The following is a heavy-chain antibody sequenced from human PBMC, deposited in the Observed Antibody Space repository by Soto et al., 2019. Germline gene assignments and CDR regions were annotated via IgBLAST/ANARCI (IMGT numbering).Heavy chain of an antibody. CDR1: GYTLTELS. V-gene: IGHV1-24*01. CDR3: ATDRRFLEWLTYRGGFDP. D-gene: IGHD3-3*01. Sequence: ASVKVSCKVSGYTLTELSMHWVRQAPGKGLEWMGGFDPEDGETIYAQKFQGRVTMTEDTSTDTAYMELSSLRSEDTAVYYCATDRRFLEWLTYRGGFDPWGQGTLVTVSS. J-gene: IGHJ5*02. CDR2: FDPEDGET.